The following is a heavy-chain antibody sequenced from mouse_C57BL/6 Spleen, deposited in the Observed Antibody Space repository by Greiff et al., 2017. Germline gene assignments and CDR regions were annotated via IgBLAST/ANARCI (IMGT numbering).Heavy chain of an antibody. V-gene: IGHV1-39*01. J-gene: IGHJ2*01. Sequence: EVKLMESGPELVKPGASVKISCKASGYSFTDYNMNWVKQSNGKSLEWIGVINPNYGTTSYNQKFKGKATLTVDQSSSTAYMQLNSLTSEDSAVYYCARRGFITTALDYWGQGTTLTVSS. D-gene: IGHD1-1*01. CDR2: INPNYGTT. CDR3: ARRGFITTALDY. CDR1: GYSFTDYN.